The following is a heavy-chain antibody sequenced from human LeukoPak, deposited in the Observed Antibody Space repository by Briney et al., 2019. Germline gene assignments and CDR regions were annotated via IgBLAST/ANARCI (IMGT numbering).Heavy chain of an antibody. CDR1: GGSISSYY. D-gene: IGHD3-10*01. CDR2: VYYSGST. V-gene: IGHV4-59*01. CDR3: ARFSYGSGSYYMFGHDY. J-gene: IGHJ4*02. Sequence: PSETLSLTCTVSGGSISSYYWSWIRQPPGKGLEWIGYVYYSGSTNYNPSLKSRVTISVDTSKNQFSLKLKSVTAADTAVYYCARFSYGSGSYYMFGHDYWGQGTLVTVSS.